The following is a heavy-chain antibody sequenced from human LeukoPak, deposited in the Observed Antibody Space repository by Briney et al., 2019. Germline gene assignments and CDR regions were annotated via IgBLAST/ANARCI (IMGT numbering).Heavy chain of an antibody. CDR1: GFTFSNPW. V-gene: IGHV3-15*01. CDR3: TTGPYDYGSGTYYH. D-gene: IGHD3-10*01. Sequence: PGGALRLSFAAPGFTFSNPWMSWGRQAPGEGPELGGRIKSKTDGGTTDYAAPVKGRFTISRDDSKNTLYVQMNGLKTEDTAVYYCTTGPYDYGSGTYYHWGQGTLVTVSS. CDR2: IKSKTDGGTT. J-gene: IGHJ4*02.